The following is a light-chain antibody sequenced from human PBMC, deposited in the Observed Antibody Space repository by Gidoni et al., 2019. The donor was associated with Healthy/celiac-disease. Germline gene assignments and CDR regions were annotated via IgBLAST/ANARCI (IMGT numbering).Light chain of an antibody. J-gene: IGKJ5*01. CDR1: QDISNY. Sequence: IQTPSSPSYLSASVGDRVTITRQASQDISNYLNWYQQKPGKVPKLLIYDAANLETGVPSRFSGSGFGTYFTFTISSLQPEDIATYYCQQYDNLPHFGQGTRLEIK. CDR3: QQYDNLPH. CDR2: DAA. V-gene: IGKV1-33*01.